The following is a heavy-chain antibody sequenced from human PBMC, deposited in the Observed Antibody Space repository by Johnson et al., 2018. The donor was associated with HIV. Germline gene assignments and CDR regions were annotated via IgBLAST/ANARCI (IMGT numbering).Heavy chain of an antibody. V-gene: IGHV3-20*04. D-gene: IGHD3-22*01. CDR2: INWNGGST. CDR1: GFTFNDYG. Sequence: VQLVESGGGVVRPGGSLRLSCAASGFTFNDYGMNWVRQAPGKGLEWVSGINWNGGSTGSADSVKGRFTISRDNSKNTLCLQMNSLRAEDTALYYCARQHNYDSSGQGGGLDIWGQGTMVTVSS. J-gene: IGHJ3*02. CDR3: ARQHNYDSSGQGGGLDI.